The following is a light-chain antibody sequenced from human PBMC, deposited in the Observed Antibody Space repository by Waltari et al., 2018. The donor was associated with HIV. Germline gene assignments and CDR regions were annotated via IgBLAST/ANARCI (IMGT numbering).Light chain of an antibody. CDR2: GNS. CDR3: HSYDSSLSGSVV. V-gene: IGLV1-40*01. Sequence: QSVLTQPPSVSGAPGQTVTTPCTGSSSHTGAGSDVPWYQQLPSTATKLSLDGNSNRPSGVPDRFSGSKSGTSASLAITGLQAEDEADYYCHSYDSSLSGSVVFGGGTKLTVL. CDR1: SSHTGAGSD. J-gene: IGLJ2*01.